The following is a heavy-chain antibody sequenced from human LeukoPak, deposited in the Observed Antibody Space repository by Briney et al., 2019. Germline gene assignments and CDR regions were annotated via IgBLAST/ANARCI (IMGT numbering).Heavy chain of an antibody. CDR3: ARHDTEEGIAVAGPTD. CDR2: IYPGDSDT. Sequence: GESLKISCKGSGYSFTSYWIGWVRQMPGKGLEWMGIIYPGDSDTTYSPSFQGPVTISADKSTSTAYLQWRSLKASDTAMYYCARHDTEEGIAVAGPTDWGQGTLVTVSS. J-gene: IGHJ4*02. V-gene: IGHV5-51*01. D-gene: IGHD6-19*01. CDR1: GYSFTSYW.